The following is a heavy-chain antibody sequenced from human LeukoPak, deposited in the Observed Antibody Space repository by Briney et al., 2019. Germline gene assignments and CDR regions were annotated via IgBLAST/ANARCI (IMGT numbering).Heavy chain of an antibody. J-gene: IGHJ4*02. Sequence: GGSLRLSCAASGFTFSSYWMHWVRQAPGKGLVWVSRINTDGSTTSYADSVKGRFTISRDNAENTLYLQMNSLRAEDTAVYYCTRASDSSGYYDYWGQGTLVTVSS. V-gene: IGHV3-74*01. CDR3: TRASDSSGYYDY. D-gene: IGHD3-22*01. CDR1: GFTFSSYW. CDR2: INTDGSTT.